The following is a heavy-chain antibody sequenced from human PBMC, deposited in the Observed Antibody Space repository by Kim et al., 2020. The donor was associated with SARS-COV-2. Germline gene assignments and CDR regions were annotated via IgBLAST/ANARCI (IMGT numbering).Heavy chain of an antibody. V-gene: IGHV4-39*01. CDR3: ARHPDYDFWSGYSTRSDS. Sequence: SETLSLTCTVSGDSISSSSYYWGWIRQPPGKGLEWIGSIYYSGSTYYNPSLKSRVTISVDTSKDQFSLKLSSVTAADTAVYYCARHPDYDFWSGYSTRSDSWGQGTLVTVSS. CDR1: GDSISSSSYY. CDR2: IYYSGST. D-gene: IGHD3-3*01. J-gene: IGHJ4*02.